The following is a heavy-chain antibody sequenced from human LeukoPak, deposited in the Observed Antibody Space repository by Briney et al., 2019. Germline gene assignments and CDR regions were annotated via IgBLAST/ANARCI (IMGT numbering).Heavy chain of an antibody. D-gene: IGHD2-15*01. J-gene: IGHJ4*02. Sequence: GGSLRLSCVASGFRFSNYGMNWVRQAPGKGLEWVSGIIPTGSTTYYADSVKGRFTISRDNSKNTVYLHLNSLRVEDTAQYYCAKGAEVSGSWPFDYWGQGTLVTVSS. CDR1: GFRFSNYG. CDR3: AKGAEVSGSWPFDY. CDR2: IIPTGSTT. V-gene: IGHV3-23*01.